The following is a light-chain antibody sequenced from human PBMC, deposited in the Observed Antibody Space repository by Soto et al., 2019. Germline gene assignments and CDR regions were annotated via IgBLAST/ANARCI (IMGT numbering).Light chain of an antibody. CDR3: QQRNSWTRV. J-gene: IGKJ5*01. CDR2: DAS. CDR1: QSVSSY. Sequence: EIVLTQSPATLSLSPGERATLSCRASQSVSSYLVWYQQKSGQAPRLLIYDASKRATGIPDRFSGSGSGTDFTLTISSLEPDDFAVYFCQQRNSWTRVFGGGTRLEIK. V-gene: IGKV3-11*01.